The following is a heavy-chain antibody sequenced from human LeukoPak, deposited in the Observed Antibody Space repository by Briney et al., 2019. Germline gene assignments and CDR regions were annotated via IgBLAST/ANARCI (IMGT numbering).Heavy chain of an antibody. CDR2: INTYNGNT. CDR3: ARVLGGVMGLAYYYYGMDV. Sequence: EASVKVSCKASGYTFTIYGINWVRQAPGQGLEWMGWINTYNGNTNYAQKLQGRVTMTTETSTSTAYMELRSLRSDDTAVYYCARVLGGVMGLAYYYYGMDVWGQGTTVTVSS. J-gene: IGHJ6*02. D-gene: IGHD3-16*01. CDR1: GYTFTIYG. V-gene: IGHV1-18*01.